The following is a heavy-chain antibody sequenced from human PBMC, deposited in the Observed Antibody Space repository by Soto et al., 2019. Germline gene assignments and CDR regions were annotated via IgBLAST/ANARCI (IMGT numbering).Heavy chain of an antibody. CDR2: IYYSGST. CDR1: GGSISSYY. D-gene: IGHD3-16*02. CDR3: ARSVLGEFSYNWFDP. J-gene: IGHJ5*02. V-gene: IGHV4-59*01. Sequence: SETLSLTCTVSGGSISSYYWSWIRQPPGKGLEWIGYIYYSGSTNYNPSLKSRVTISVDTSKNQFSLKLSSVTAADTAVYYCARSVLGEFSYNWFDPWGQGTLVTVSS.